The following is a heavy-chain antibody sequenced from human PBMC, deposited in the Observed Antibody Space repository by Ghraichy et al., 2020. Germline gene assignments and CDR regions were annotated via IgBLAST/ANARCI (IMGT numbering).Heavy chain of an antibody. J-gene: IGHJ4*02. CDR3: ARGRKSSQQLVPLPFDY. CDR2: INHYGST. CDR1: GGSFTSYY. V-gene: IGHV4-34*01. Sequence: ESLNISCAVYGGSFTSYYWSWIRQPPGKGLEWIGEINHYGSTNYNPSLKSRVTLSVDRSKDQFSLKLNSVTAADTAVFYCARGRKSSQQLVPLPFDYWGRGILLTVSS. D-gene: IGHD6-13*01.